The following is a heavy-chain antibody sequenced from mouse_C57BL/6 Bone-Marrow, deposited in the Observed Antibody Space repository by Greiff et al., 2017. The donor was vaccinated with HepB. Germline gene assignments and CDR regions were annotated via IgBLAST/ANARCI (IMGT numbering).Heavy chain of an antibody. D-gene: IGHD3-1*01. CDR1: GFTFSSYG. V-gene: IGHV5-6*01. Sequence: EVQGVESGGDLVKPGGSLKLSCAASGFTFSSYGMSWVRQTPDKRLEWVATISSGGSYTYYPDSVKGRFTISRDNAKNTLYLQMSSLKSEDTAMYDCARRKGLWYFDVWGTGTTVTVSS. J-gene: IGHJ1*03. CDR3: ARRKGLWYFDV. CDR2: ISSGGSYT.